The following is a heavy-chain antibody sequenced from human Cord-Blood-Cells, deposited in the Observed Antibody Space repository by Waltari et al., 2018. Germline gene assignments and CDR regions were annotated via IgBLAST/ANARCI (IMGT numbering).Heavy chain of an antibody. CDR2: IKHSGST. J-gene: IGHJ6*03. CDR3: ARRVLAAAAYYYYYYMDV. CDR1: GGSFSGYY. V-gene: IGHV4-34*01. D-gene: IGHD6-13*01. Sequence: QVQLQQWGAGLLKPSETLTLTCAVYGGSFSGYYWSWIRQPPGKGLGWIGEIKHSGSTTSNPSLKVRCTISVDTSKNQFSLQLSSVTAADTAVYYCARRVLAAAAYYYYYYMDVWGKGTTVTVSS.